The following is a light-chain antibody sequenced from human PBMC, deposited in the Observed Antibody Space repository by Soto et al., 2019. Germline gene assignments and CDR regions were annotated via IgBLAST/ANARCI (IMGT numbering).Light chain of an antibody. V-gene: IGLV2-14*01. CDR2: EVG. Sequence: QSALTQPASVSGSPGQSITISCTGASSDLDGYNYVSWYQQHPGKAPKLMIYEVGNRPSGISNRFSGSKSGNTASLTISGLQAEDEADYYCSSYTTGNTRVFGGGTKLTVL. CDR3: SSYTTGNTRV. CDR1: SSDLDGYNY. J-gene: IGLJ3*02.